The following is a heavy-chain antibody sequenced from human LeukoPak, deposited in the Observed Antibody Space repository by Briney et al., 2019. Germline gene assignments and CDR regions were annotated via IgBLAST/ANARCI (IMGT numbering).Heavy chain of an antibody. CDR1: GFTFSSYS. Sequence: GGSLRLSCAASGFTFSSYSMNWVRQAPGKVLEWVSYISSSGSTIYYADSVKGRFTISRDSAKNSLYLQMNSLRAEDTAVYYCARSRGGSTLDYWGQGTLVTVSS. V-gene: IGHV3-48*04. CDR2: ISSSGSTI. D-gene: IGHD1-26*01. CDR3: ARSRGGSTLDY. J-gene: IGHJ4*02.